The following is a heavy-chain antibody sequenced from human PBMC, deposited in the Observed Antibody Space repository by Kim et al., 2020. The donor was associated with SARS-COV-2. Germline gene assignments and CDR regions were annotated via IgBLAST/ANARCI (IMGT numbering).Heavy chain of an antibody. CDR3: ARAFSDYYDSSGYLRY. CDR2: ISSSSSYI. CDR1: GFTFSSYS. V-gene: IGHV3-21*01. D-gene: IGHD3-22*01. Sequence: GGSLRLSCAASGFTFSSYSMNWVRQAPGKGLEWVSSISSSSSYIYYADSVKGRFTISRDNAKNSLYLQMNSLRAEDTAVYYCARAFSDYYDSSGYLRYWGQGTLVTVSS. J-gene: IGHJ4*02.